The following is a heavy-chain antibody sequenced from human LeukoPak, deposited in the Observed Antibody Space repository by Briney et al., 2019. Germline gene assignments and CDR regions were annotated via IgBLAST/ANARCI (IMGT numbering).Heavy chain of an antibody. CDR2: INPSGGST. CDR3: ARGLNHAYKTGGRWENYYYYMDV. Sequence: ASVKVSCKASGYTFTTYYVHWVRQAPGQGLEWMGIINPSGGSTSYAQKFQGRVTMTRDTSTSTVYMELSSLRSEDTAVYYCARGLNHAYKTGGRWENYYYYMDVWGKGTTVTVSS. CDR1: GYTFTTYY. D-gene: IGHD3-16*01. J-gene: IGHJ6*03. V-gene: IGHV1-46*01.